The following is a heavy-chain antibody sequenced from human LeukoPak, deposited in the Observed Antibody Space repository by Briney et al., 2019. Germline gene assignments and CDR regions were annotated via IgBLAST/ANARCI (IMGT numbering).Heavy chain of an antibody. Sequence: GGSLRLSCAASGFTFSSYEMNWVRQAPGKGLEWVSYISSSSSTIYYADSVKGRFTISRDNAKNSLYLQMNSLRAEDTAVYYCARDLDSSGPLYYYYYMDVWGKGTTVTISS. CDR3: ARDLDSSGPLYYYYYMDV. V-gene: IGHV3-48*01. D-gene: IGHD2-15*01. CDR1: GFTFSSYE. J-gene: IGHJ6*03. CDR2: ISSSSSTI.